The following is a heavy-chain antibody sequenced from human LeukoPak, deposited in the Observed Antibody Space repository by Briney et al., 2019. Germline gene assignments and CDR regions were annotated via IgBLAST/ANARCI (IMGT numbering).Heavy chain of an antibody. CDR1: GGTFSSYA. D-gene: IGHD2-15*01. CDR3: ARDIVVVVAATGSYYYGMDV. J-gene: IGHJ6*02. V-gene: IGHV1-69*13. CDR2: IIPIFGTA. Sequence: EASVKVSCKASGGTFSSYAISWVRQAPGQGLEWMGGIIPIFGTANYAQKFQGRVTITADESTSTAYMELSSLRSEDTAVYYCARDIVVVVAATGSYYYGMDVWGQGTTVIVSS.